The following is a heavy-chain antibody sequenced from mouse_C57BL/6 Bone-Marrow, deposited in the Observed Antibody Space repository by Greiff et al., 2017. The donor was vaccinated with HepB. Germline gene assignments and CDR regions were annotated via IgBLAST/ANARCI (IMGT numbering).Heavy chain of an antibody. CDR2: IFPGSGST. CDR1: GYTFTDYY. J-gene: IGHJ4*01. Sequence: VKLMESGPELVKPGASVKISCKASGYTFTDYYINWVKQRPGQGLEWIGWIFPGSGSTYYNEKFKGKATLTVDKSSSTAYMLLSSLTSEDSAVYFCARRRFITTVVAPEGYAMDYWGQGTSVTVSS. CDR3: ARRRFITTVVAPEGYAMDY. V-gene: IGHV1-75*01. D-gene: IGHD1-1*01.